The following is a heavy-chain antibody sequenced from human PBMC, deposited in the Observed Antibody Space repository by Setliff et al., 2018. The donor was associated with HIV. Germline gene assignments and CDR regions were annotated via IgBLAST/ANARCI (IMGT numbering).Heavy chain of an antibody. Sequence: AASVKVSCKVSGYTLTELSRHWVRQAPGRGLEWMGGFDPEDGETIYAQKFQGRVTMTEDTSTDTAYMELSSLRSEDTAVYYCASTVVTTDAFDIWGQGTMVTVSS. CDR2: FDPEDGET. V-gene: IGHV1-24*01. J-gene: IGHJ3*02. CDR1: GYTLTELS. CDR3: ASTVVTTDAFDI. D-gene: IGHD2-15*01.